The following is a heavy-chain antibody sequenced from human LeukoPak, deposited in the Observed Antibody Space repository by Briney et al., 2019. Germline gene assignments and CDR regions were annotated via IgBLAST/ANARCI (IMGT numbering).Heavy chain of an antibody. J-gene: IGHJ4*02. D-gene: IGHD3-22*01. CDR2: IHPSGML. Sequence: MSSETLSLTCTVSGASFNSDDQYWNWLRQSPGKGLEWIGSIHPSGMLYNNPSLESRVTMSRDTSKNQFSLNLNSVTAADTAVYFCSRGLDSRKLGYWGQGILVTVSS. CDR3: SRGLDSRKLGY. CDR1: GASFNSDDQY. V-gene: IGHV4-31*03.